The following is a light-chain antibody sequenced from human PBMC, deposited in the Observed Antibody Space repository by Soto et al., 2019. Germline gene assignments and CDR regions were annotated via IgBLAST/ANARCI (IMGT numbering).Light chain of an antibody. J-gene: IGLJ2*01. CDR2: LNSDGSH. Sequence: QPVLTQSPSASASLGASVKLTCTLSSGHSSYAIAWHQQQPEKGPRYLMKLNSDGSHSKGDGIPDRFSGSSSGAERYLTISSRQSEDEADYYCQTLGSGIRVVFGGGTKLTVL. CDR1: SGHSSYA. V-gene: IGLV4-69*01. CDR3: QTLGSGIRVV.